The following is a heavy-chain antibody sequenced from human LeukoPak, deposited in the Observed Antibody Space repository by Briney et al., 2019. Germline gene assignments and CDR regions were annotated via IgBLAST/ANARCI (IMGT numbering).Heavy chain of an antibody. V-gene: IGHV4-30-2*01. CDR3: AREKTPGVRWELDAFDI. CDR2: IYHSGST. Sequence: PSETLSLTCAAYGGSISSGGYYWSWIRQPPGKGLEWIGYIYHSGSTYYNPSLKSRVTISVDRSKNQFSLKLSSVTAADTAVYYCAREKTPGVRWELDAFDIWGQGTMVTVSS. J-gene: IGHJ3*02. D-gene: IGHD1-26*01. CDR1: GGSISSGGYY.